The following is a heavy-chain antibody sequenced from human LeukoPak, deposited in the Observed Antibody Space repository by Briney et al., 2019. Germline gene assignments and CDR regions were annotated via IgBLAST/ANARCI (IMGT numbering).Heavy chain of an antibody. J-gene: IGHJ3*02. D-gene: IGHD1-14*01. CDR1: GFTFSSYE. CDR2: ISSSGSTI. V-gene: IGHV3-48*03. CDR3: AREGAENAFDI. Sequence: PGGSLRLSCAASGFTFSSYEMNWVRQAPGKGLEWVSYISSSGSTIYYADSVKGRFTISRDNAKNSLYLQMNSLRAEDTAVYYCAREGAENAFDIWGQGTMVTVSS.